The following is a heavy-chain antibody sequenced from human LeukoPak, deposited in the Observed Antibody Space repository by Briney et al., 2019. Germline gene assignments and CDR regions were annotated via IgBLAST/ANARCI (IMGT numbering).Heavy chain of an antibody. Sequence: ASVKVSCKASGYILTSYAISWVREAPGQGLEWMGWISVYNGNTNYADNFQGRVTMTTDTWTSTAYMELTNLRSDDTAIYYCAREEIAAAGRGGFHWGQGTLVTVSS. CDR1: GYILTSYA. V-gene: IGHV1-18*01. CDR2: ISVYNGNT. D-gene: IGHD6-13*01. CDR3: AREEIAAAGRGGFH. J-gene: IGHJ4*02.